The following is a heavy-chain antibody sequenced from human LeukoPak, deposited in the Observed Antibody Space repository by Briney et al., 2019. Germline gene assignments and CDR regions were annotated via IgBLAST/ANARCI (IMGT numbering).Heavy chain of an antibody. Sequence: PSETLSLTCAVYGGSFSGYYWSWIRQPPGKGLEWIGEINHSGSTNYNPSLKSRVTISVDTSKNQFSLKLSSVTAVDTAVYYCARGQVGWPYYYYYMDVWGKGTTVTVSS. D-gene: IGHD6-19*01. CDR2: INHSGST. V-gene: IGHV4-34*01. CDR3: ARGQVGWPYYYYYMDV. J-gene: IGHJ6*03. CDR1: GGSFSGYY.